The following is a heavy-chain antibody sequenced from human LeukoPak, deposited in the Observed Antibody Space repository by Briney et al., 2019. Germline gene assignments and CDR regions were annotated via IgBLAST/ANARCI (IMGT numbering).Heavy chain of an antibody. D-gene: IGHD5-18*01. J-gene: IGHJ6*03. CDR3: ARGDGYSYGYRTYYYYMDV. CDR1: GGSFSGYY. CDR2: INHSGST. V-gene: IGHV4-34*01. Sequence: PSETLSLTCAVYGGSFSGYYWSWIRQPPGTGLEWIREINHSGSTNYNPSLKSRVTISVDTSKNQFSLKLSSVTAADTAVYYCARGDGYSYGYRTYYYYMDVWGKGTTVTVSS.